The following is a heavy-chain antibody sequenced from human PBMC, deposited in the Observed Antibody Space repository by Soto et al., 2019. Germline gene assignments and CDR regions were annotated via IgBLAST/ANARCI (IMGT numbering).Heavy chain of an antibody. Sequence: EVQLMESGGDLIQPGGSLKLSCAASGFTFSYYWMHWVRQAPGKGLVWVSRISSDGSDTRYVDSVKGRFTISRDNAKNTVYLQMNSLRGEDTAVYYCATAVAGQHWGQGTLVTVSS. D-gene: IGHD6-19*01. CDR2: ISSDGSDT. CDR3: ATAVAGQH. V-gene: IGHV3-74*01. CDR1: GFTFSYYW. J-gene: IGHJ4*02.